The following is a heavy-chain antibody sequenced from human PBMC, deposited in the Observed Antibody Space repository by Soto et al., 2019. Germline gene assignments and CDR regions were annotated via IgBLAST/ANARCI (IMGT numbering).Heavy chain of an antibody. D-gene: IGHD3-3*02. Sequence: EVQVVESGRGLVKPGGSLRLSCTASGSPFSTYGMNWVRQAPGKGLEWISSISNGGDYIYYADSVQGRFTISRDNAKNSLYLQMNSLRAEDTAVYFCARDESAGSSIRYWGQGTLVTVSS. J-gene: IGHJ4*02. CDR1: GSPFSTYG. CDR2: ISNGGDYI. CDR3: ARDESAGSSIRY. V-gene: IGHV3-21*01.